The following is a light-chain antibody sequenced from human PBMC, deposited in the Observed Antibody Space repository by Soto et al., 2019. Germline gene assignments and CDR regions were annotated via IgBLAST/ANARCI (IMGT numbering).Light chain of an antibody. V-gene: IGKV3-20*01. J-gene: IGKJ5*01. CDR2: GAS. CDR1: QSVSSSY. CDR3: QQYLSSPLIT. Sequence: EIVLTQSPGTLSLSPGERATLSCRASQSVSSSYLAWYQQKPGQAPRLLIYGASSRATGLPDRFSGSGSGTDFTLTISRLEPEDFAVYDCQQYLSSPLITFGQGKRLEIK.